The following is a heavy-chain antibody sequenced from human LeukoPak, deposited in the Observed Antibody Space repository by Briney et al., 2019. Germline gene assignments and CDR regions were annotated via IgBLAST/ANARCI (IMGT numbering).Heavy chain of an antibody. D-gene: IGHD3-22*01. CDR1: GYTFTDYY. J-gene: IGHJ4*02. CDR2: INPNSGGT. Sequence: ASVTVSFKASGYTFTDYYIHWVRQAPGQGREWMGCINPNSGGTNYAQKFQGRVTMTRDTSISTAYMELSRLRSDDTAVYCCARDLVYYDSSGYPDYWGQGTLVTVSS. V-gene: IGHV1-2*02. CDR3: ARDLVYYDSSGYPDY.